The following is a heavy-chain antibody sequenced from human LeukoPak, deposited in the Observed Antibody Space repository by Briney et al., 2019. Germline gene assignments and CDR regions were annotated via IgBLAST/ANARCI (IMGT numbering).Heavy chain of an antibody. CDR3: ARDRSKGD. V-gene: IGHV3-11*01. CDR1: GFPFNSW. CDR2: ISSSGSTI. D-gene: IGHD3-16*01. Sequence: GGSLRLSCAVSGFPFNSWMSWVRQAPGKGLEWVSYISSSGSTINYADSVKGRFTISRDNAKNSLYLQMNSLRAEDTAVYYCARDRSKGDWGQGTLVTVSS. J-gene: IGHJ4*02.